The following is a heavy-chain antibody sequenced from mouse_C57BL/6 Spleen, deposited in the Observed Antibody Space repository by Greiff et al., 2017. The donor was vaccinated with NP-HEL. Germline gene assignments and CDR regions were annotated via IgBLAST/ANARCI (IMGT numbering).Heavy chain of an antibody. CDR3: ARGCFYWYFDV. CDR2: IYPGDGDT. Sequence: QVQLKQSGPELVKPGASVKISCKASGYAFSSSWMNWVKQRPGQGLEWIGRIYPGDGDTNYNGKFKGKATLTADKSSSTAYMQLSSLTSEDSAVYFCARGCFYWYFDVWGTGTTVTVSS. J-gene: IGHJ1*03. CDR1: GYAFSSSW. V-gene: IGHV1-82*01.